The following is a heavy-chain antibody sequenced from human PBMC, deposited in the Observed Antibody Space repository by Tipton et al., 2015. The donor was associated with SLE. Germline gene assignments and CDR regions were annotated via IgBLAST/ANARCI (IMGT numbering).Heavy chain of an antibody. Sequence: TLSLTCTVSSGFLTSINYYWGWIRQPPGKGLQWIGSGYHSENSYYSPSLRSRVTISLDPSKNQFSLKLTAVTAADTAVYYCARQDRLTTVFGVLNWGPGALVTVSS. D-gene: IGHD4-11*01. CDR1: SGFLTSINYY. CDR3: ARQDRLTTVFGVLN. CDR2: GYHSENS. J-gene: IGHJ4*02. V-gene: IGHV4-39*07.